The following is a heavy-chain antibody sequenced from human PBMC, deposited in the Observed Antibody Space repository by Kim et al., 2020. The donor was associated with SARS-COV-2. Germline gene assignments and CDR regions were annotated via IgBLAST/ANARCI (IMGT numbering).Heavy chain of an antibody. CDR3: ARDPLTRRYGGSFDP. CDR2: ISSSSSYI. CDR1: GFTFSSYS. J-gene: IGHJ5*02. Sequence: GGSLRLSCAASGFTFSSYSMNWVRQAPGKGLEWVSSISSSSSYIYYADSVKGRFTISRDNAKNSLYLQMNSLRAEDTAVYYCARDPLTRRYGGSFDPWGQGTLVTVSS. V-gene: IGHV3-21*01. D-gene: IGHD5-12*01.